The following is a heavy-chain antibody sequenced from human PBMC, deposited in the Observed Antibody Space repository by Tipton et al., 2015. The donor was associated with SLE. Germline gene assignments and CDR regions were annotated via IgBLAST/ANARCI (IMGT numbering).Heavy chain of an antibody. CDR2: IYTGGST. CDR3: ASRGSNSFFYYFDY. D-gene: IGHD1-26*01. CDR1: GGSISSDSYF. Sequence: TLSLTCTVSGGSISSDSYFWSWIRQPAGKGLEWIGRIYTGGSTNYNPSLKSRVTISLDTSKNQFSLKLSSVTAADTAVYYCASRGSNSFFYYFDYWGQGTLVTVSS. V-gene: IGHV4-61*02. J-gene: IGHJ4*02.